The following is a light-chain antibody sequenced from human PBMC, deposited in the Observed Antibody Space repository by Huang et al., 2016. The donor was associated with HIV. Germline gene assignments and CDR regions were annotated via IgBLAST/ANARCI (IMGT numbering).Light chain of an antibody. V-gene: IGKV3-20*01. CDR1: QSVSSSY. CDR2: RAS. J-gene: IGKJ5*01. CDR3: QQYGSSIT. Sequence: EIVLTQSPGTLSLSPGERATLSCRASQSVSSSYLAWYQQKPGQAPRLLIYRASSRATGIPDRFSGSGSGTDFTLTISRLEPEDFAVYYCQQYGSSITFGQGTRLEIK.